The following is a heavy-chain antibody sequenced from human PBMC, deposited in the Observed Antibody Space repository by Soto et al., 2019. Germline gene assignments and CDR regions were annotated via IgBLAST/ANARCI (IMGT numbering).Heavy chain of an antibody. Sequence: VGSLRLSCAASGFTFSTYAMHWVRQAPGKGLEWVAVTSDDGTNKYYAASVKGRFTISRDNSKNTLYLQMNSLRPEDTALYYCARGAQWEILYAFDIWGQGTMVTVSS. V-gene: IGHV3-30-3*01. CDR3: ARGAQWEILYAFDI. J-gene: IGHJ3*02. D-gene: IGHD1-26*01. CDR2: TSDDGTNK. CDR1: GFTFSTYA.